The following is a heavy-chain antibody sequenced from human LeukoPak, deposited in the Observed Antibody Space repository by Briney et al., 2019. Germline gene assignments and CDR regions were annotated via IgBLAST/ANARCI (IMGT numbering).Heavy chain of an antibody. J-gene: IGHJ6*03. D-gene: IGHD2-15*01. Sequence: SETLSLTCTVSGGSISSYYWSWIRQPAGKGLEWIGRIYTSGSTNYNPSLKSRVTMSVDTSKNQFSLKLSSVTAADTAVYYCARGSGGSSGYYYYYMDVWGKGTTVTVSS. CDR3: ARGSGGSSGYYYYYMDV. CDR2: IYTSGST. V-gene: IGHV4-4*07. CDR1: GGSISSYY.